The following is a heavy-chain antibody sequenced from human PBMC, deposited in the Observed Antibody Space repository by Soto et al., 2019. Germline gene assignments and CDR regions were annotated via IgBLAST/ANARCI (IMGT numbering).Heavy chain of an antibody. J-gene: IGHJ4*02. Sequence: ASLSLICTVCGGCIRSYDWSWIRQNPGKGLEWIGYIYYSGSTNYNPSLKSRVTISVDTSKNQFSLKLSSVTAADAAVYYCARDSPVDSSGASCYSSAFDYCGQRTLVTVSS. CDR2: IYYSGST. D-gene: IGHD2-15*01. CDR1: GGCIRSYD. V-gene: IGHV4-59*01. CDR3: ARDSPVDSSGASCYSSAFDY.